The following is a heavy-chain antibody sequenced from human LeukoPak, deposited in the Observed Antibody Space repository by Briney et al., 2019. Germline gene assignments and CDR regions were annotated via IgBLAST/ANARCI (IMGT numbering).Heavy chain of an antibody. CDR2: MSFDVNNK. CDR3: ARDRDSSSWYYLDY. D-gene: IGHD6-13*01. Sequence: GGSLRLSCATSGFTFSSYAFHWVRQAPGKGLEWVATMSFDVNNKYYADSVRGRFTISRDNSKNMLYLQTNSLRAEDTAVYYCARDRDSSSWYYLDYWGQGTLVTVSS. CDR1: GFTFSSYA. V-gene: IGHV3-30*04. J-gene: IGHJ4*02.